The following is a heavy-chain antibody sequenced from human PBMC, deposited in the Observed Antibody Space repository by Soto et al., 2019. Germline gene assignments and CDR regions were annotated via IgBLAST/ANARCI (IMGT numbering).Heavy chain of an antibody. J-gene: IGHJ6*02. V-gene: IGHV4-4*02. D-gene: IGHD3-16*01. Sequence: SETLSLTCAVSGGSISSSNWWSWVRQPPGKGLEWIGEIYHSGSTNYNPSLKSRVTISVDKSKNQFSLKLSSVTAADTAVYYCARLTRVTFGGMTLHAPLPDYYYYGMDVWGQGTTVTVSS. CDR2: IYHSGST. CDR3: ARLTRVTFGGMTLHAPLPDYYYYGMDV. CDR1: GGSISSSNW.